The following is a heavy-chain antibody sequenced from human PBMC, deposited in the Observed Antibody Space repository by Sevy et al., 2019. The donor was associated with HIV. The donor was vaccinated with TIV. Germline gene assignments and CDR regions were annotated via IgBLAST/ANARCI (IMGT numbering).Heavy chain of an antibody. CDR1: GFTFSYSG. CDR3: AKNTAAVGVGGFDY. J-gene: IGHJ4*02. CDR2: IQFDGSSQ. V-gene: IGHV3-30*02. Sequence: GGSLRLSCAASGFTFSYSGMHWVRQAPGKGLEWLTFIQFDGSSQYYADSVKGRFTILRDNSKNTLYLQMNSLRGDDTAVYYCAKNTAAVGVGGFDYWGQVALVTVSS. D-gene: IGHD2-8*01.